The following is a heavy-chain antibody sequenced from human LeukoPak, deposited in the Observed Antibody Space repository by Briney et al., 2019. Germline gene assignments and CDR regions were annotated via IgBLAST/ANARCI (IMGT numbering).Heavy chain of an antibody. D-gene: IGHD5-12*01. CDR1: GGSFSGYY. J-gene: IGHJ4*02. CDR2: INHSGST. Sequence: SETLSLTCAVYGGSFSGYYWSWIRQPPGKGLEWIGEINHSGSTNYNPSLKSRVTISVDTSKNQFSLKLSSVTAADTAVYYCAREGHSGYDSLDYWGQGTLVTVSS. V-gene: IGHV4-34*01. CDR3: AREGHSGYDSLDY.